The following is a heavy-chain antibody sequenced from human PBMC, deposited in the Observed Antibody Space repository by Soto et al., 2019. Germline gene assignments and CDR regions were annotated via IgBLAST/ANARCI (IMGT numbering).Heavy chain of an antibody. CDR1: GGSISSSNW. CDR3: ARVSGSYYYGMDV. Sequence: QVQLQESGPGLVKPSGTLSLTCAVSGGSISSSNWWSWVRQPPGKGLEWIGEIYHSGSTNYNPSPKSLVTISVDKSKTKFSLKLSSVTAADTAVYSCARVSGSYYYGMDVWGQGTTVTVSS. D-gene: IGHD1-26*01. J-gene: IGHJ6*02. CDR2: IYHSGST. V-gene: IGHV4-4*02.